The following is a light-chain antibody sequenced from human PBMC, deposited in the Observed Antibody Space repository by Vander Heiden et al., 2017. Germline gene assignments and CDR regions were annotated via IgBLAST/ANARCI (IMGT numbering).Light chain of an antibody. CDR2: DDS. CDR1: NIARKS. V-gene: IGLV3-21*02. J-gene: IGLJ3*02. Sequence: SYVLTQPPSVSVAPSQPATIICGGNNIARKSVHWYQPKPGQAPVLVVYDDSVRPSAIPARFSGSNSGNTATLTISRVEAGDEADYFCQVWDKSSEHSVFGGGTKLTVL. CDR3: QVWDKSSEHSV.